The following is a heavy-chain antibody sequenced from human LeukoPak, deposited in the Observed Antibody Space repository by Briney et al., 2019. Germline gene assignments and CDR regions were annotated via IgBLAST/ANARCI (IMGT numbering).Heavy chain of an antibody. CDR1: GFHFSNYG. J-gene: IGHJ4*02. D-gene: IGHD1-26*01. CDR2: IIASGDIT. V-gene: IGHV3-23*01. Sequence: GSLRLSCATSGFHFSNYGMNWVRQAPGKGLEWVSGIIASGDITYYADSVKGRFTISRDNAKKSLYLQMNSLRVEDTGVYYCASWGEGALDNWGQGTLVTVSS. CDR3: ASWGEGALDN.